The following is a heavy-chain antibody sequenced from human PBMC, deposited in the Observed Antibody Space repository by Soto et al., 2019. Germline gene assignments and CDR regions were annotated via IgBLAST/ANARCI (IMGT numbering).Heavy chain of an antibody. D-gene: IGHD3-10*01. J-gene: IGHJ3*01. CDR1: GFSFSSYE. V-gene: IGHV3-48*03. CDR2: IGGSGGTK. CDR3: ARDRGGDVGQFLFPDGFDL. Sequence: GGSLRLSCAASGFSFSSYEMNWVRQAPRKGLEWISYIGGSGGTKYSADSVKGRFIISRDNAQNSLYLQMNSPRVEGTAVYYCARDRGGDVGQFLFPDGFDLWGQGTMVTVSS.